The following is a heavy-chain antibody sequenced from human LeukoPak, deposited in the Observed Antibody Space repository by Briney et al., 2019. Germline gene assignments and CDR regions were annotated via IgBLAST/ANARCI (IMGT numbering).Heavy chain of an antibody. J-gene: IGHJ4*02. CDR2: INPNSGGT. CDR3: ARAPPHLIVVVPFDY. D-gene: IGHD3-22*01. Sequence: ASVKVSCKASRYTFTGYYMHWVRQAPGQGLEWMGWINPNSGGTNYAQKFQGRVTMTRDTSISTAYMELSRLRSDDTAVYYCARAPPHLIVVVPFDYWGQGTLVTVSS. V-gene: IGHV1-2*02. CDR1: RYTFTGYY.